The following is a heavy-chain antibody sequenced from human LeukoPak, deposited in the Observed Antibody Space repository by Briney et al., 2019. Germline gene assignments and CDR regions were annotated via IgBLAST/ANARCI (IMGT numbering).Heavy chain of an antibody. D-gene: IGHD5-18*01. CDR2: ISSSSSTI. CDR3: ARVGFVDTYYFDY. J-gene: IGHJ4*02. V-gene: IGHV3-48*01. Sequence: GGSLRLSCAASGFTFSSYSMNWVRQAPGKGLEWVSYISSSSSTIYYADSVKGRFTISRDNAKNSLYLQMNSLRAEDTAVYYCARVGFVDTYYFDYWGQGTLVTVSS. CDR1: GFTFSSYS.